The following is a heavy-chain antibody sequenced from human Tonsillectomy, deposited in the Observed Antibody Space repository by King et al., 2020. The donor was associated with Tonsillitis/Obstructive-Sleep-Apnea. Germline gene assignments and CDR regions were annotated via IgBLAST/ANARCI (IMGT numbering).Heavy chain of an antibody. V-gene: IGHV4-59*01. D-gene: IGHD3-22*01. CDR3: SRPRDYYDSTPRYTL. J-gene: IGHJ3*01. CDR1: GGSISSYY. Sequence: VQLQESGPGLVKPSETLSLTCTVSGGSISSYYWSWIRQPPGKGLEWIGDIYYSGSTNYNPSLKSRVTISVDTSKNQFSLKLSSVTAAEPAVYYCSRPRDYYDSTPRYTLWGQGTMVTVSS. CDR2: IYYSGST.